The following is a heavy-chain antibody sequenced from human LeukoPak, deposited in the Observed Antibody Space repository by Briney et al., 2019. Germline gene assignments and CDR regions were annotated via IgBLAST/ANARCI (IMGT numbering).Heavy chain of an antibody. D-gene: IGHD4-17*01. CDR1: GYTFTSYG. Sequence: GASVKVSCKASGYTFTSYGISWVRQAPGQGLEWMGWISAYNGNTNYAQKLQGRVTMTTDTSTSTAYMELRSLRSDDTAVYYCATSRLYGDYPRFDYWGQGTLVTVSS. J-gene: IGHJ4*02. CDR2: ISAYNGNT. V-gene: IGHV1-18*01. CDR3: ATSRLYGDYPRFDY.